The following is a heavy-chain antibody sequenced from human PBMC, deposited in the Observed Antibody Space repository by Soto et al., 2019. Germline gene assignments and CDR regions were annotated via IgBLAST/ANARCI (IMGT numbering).Heavy chain of an antibody. CDR1: GYTFAAYA. D-gene: IGHD3-22*01. CDR2: INVDNGNT. J-gene: IGHJ5*02. Sequence: ASVKVSCKASGYTFAAYAMHWMRQAPGQRLEWMGWINVDNGNTLYSQRFQDRVTITRDRSASTAYMALSSLRSEDTAVYYCARDQGYYDSGSYHHPWGQGTLVTVSS. V-gene: IGHV1-3*01. CDR3: ARDQGYYDSGSYHHP.